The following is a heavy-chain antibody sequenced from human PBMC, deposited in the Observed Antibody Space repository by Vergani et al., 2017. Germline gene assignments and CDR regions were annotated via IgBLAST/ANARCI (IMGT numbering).Heavy chain of an antibody. Sequence: EVQLLESGGGLVQPGGSLRLSCAASGFTFSSYAMSWVRQAPGKGLEWVSAISGSGGSTDYADSVKGRFTISRDNSKNTLYLQMNSLRAEDTAVYYCAKSSGIMITFGGVIASPAGDYWGQGTLVTVSS. J-gene: IGHJ4*02. D-gene: IGHD3-16*02. CDR1: GFTFSSYA. CDR2: ISGSGGST. V-gene: IGHV3-23*01. CDR3: AKSSGIMITFGGVIASPAGDY.